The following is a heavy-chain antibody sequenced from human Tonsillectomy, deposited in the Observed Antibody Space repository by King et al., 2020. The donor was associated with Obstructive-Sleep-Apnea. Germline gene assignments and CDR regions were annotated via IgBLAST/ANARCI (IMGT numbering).Heavy chain of an antibody. CDR1: GFSFRDYG. D-gene: IGHD1-26*01. V-gene: IGHV3-30*03. CDR2: ISFDEGQK. CDR3: ARESELSYSFGSHYFDY. J-gene: IGHJ4*02. Sequence: VQLVESGGGVVQPGTSLRLSCAASGFSFRDYGMHWVRQAPGKGLEWVALISFDEGQKYTADSVKGRFTISRDTSKNTLHLQMNSLRPDDTAIYYCARESELSYSFGSHYFDYWGLGILVTVSS.